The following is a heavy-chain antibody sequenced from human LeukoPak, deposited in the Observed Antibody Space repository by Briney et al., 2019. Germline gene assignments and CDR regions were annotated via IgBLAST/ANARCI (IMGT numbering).Heavy chain of an antibody. CDR1: GFTFSSDA. Sequence: RTGGSLRLSCAASGFTFSSDAMSWVRQAPGKGLEWVSAISGSGGSTYYADSVKGRFTISRDNSKNTLYLQMNSLRAEDTAVYYCAKALPFVMGSGYYRDWGQGTLVTVSS. V-gene: IGHV3-23*01. J-gene: IGHJ4*02. CDR3: AKALPFVMGSGYYRD. CDR2: ISGSGGST. D-gene: IGHD3-22*01.